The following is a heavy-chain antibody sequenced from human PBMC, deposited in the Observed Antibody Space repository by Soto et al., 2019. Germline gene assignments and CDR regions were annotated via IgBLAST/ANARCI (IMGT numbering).Heavy chain of an antibody. V-gene: IGHV4-59*08. J-gene: IGHJ5*02. CDR3: ARLIGRDWFDP. CDR2: IYYSGNT. Sequence: PSETLSLTCTVSGGSISGSYWSWIRQPPGKGLEWIGYIYYSGNTNYNPSLKSRVTISVDTSKNHFSLKLSSVTAADTAVYYCARLIGRDWFDPWGQGTLVTVSS. CDR1: GGSISGSY.